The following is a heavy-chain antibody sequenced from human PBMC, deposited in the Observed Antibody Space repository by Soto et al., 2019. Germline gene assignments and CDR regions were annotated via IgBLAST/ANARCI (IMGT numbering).Heavy chain of an antibody. Sequence: SETLSLTCAVSSGSISNYFWGWIRQPPGKGLEWIGYIYYSGHTTYNPSLRGRVAISVDTSKNQFFLNLHSVTAADTAVYYCAKTLDSSNGWSNLPLDYWGPGTLVTVSS. CDR1: SGSISNYF. CDR2: IYYSGHT. D-gene: IGHD6-19*01. V-gene: IGHV4-59*01. CDR3: AKTLDSSNGWSNLPLDY. J-gene: IGHJ4*02.